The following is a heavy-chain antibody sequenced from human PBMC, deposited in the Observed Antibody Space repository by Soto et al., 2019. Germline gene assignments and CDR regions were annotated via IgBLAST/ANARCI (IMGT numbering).Heavy chain of an antibody. V-gene: IGHV1-18*04. CDR1: GYTFTSYG. D-gene: IGHD3-22*01. CDR3: ARDRMYYYDSSGYLGHYFDY. Sequence: ASVKVSCKASGYTFTSYGISWVRQAPGQGLEWMGWISAYNGNTNYAQKLQGRVTMTTDTSTSTAYMELRSLRSDDTAVYYCARDRMYYYDSSGYLGHYFDYWGQGTLVTVSS. CDR2: ISAYNGNT. J-gene: IGHJ4*02.